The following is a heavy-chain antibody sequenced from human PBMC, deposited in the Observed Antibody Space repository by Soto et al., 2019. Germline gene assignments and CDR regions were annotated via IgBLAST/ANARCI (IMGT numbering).Heavy chain of an antibody. CDR2: IIPIFGTA. CDR3: ASGILEMRYYYGMDV. D-gene: IGHD3-3*01. CDR1: GGTFSSYA. J-gene: IGHJ6*02. Sequence: ASVKVSCKASGGTFSSYAISWVRQAPGQGLEWMGGIIPIFGTANYAQKFQGRVTITADESTSTAYMELSSLRSEDTAVYYCASGILEMRYYYGMDVWGQGTTVTVSS. V-gene: IGHV1-69*13.